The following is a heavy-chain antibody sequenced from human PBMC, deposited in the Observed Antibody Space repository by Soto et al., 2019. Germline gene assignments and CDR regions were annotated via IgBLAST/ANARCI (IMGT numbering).Heavy chain of an antibody. CDR1: GYTFTSYG. Sequence: VSVKVSCKASGYTFTSYGISWVRQAPGQGLEWMGWISAYNGNTNYAQKLQGRVTITTDTSTSTAYMELRSLRSDDTAVYYCAHETRDYDFWSGYPPALYFDYWGQGTLVTVSS. D-gene: IGHD3-3*01. CDR3: AHETRDYDFWSGYPPALYFDY. CDR2: ISAYNGNT. J-gene: IGHJ4*02. V-gene: IGHV1-18*01.